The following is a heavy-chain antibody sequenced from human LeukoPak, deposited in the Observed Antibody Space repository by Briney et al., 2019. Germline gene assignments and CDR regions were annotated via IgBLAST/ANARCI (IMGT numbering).Heavy chain of an antibody. V-gene: IGHV5-51*01. CDR2: IYPGDSDT. J-gene: IGHJ4*02. Sequence: GESLKISCKGSGYGFTSYWIGWVRQMPGKGLEWMGIIYPGDSDTKYSPSFQGQVTISADKSISTAYLQWSSLKASDTAMYYCARHHYCSGGSCYSDYWGQGTLVTVSS. D-gene: IGHD2-15*01. CDR1: GYGFTSYW. CDR3: ARHHYCSGGSCYSDY.